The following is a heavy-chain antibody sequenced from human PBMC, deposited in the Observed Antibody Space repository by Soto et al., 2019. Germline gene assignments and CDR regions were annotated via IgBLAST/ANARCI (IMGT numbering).Heavy chain of an antibody. D-gene: IGHD2-15*01. V-gene: IGHV3-21*02. CDR2: INSGSTSV. CDR1: GFSFSISA. J-gene: IGHJ4*02. CDR3: ARGGGSLNY. Sequence: DVQLVESGGGLVKPGGSLRLSCEVSGFSFSISAMNWVRQAPGKGLEWVSSINSGSTSVRYADSVKGRFTISRDNANNSLSLHINGRRVDDTAVYYCARGGGSLNYWGQGTLVTVSS.